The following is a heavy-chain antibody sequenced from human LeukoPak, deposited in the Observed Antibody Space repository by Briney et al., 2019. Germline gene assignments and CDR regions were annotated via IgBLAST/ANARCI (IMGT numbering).Heavy chain of an antibody. V-gene: IGHV2-5*01. D-gene: IGHD3-10*01. CDR2: IYWNDDK. J-gene: IGHJ4*02. Sequence: PGPTLVHPSQTLTLPRTFSVVAISPSRVGVGWIRQPPGKALEWLALIYWNDDKRYRPSLKSRLTITKDTSKNQVVLTMTNMDPVDTATYYWAHRPGNYSGSGSNDYWGQGTLVTVSS. CDR1: VVAISPSRVG. CDR3: AHRPGNYSGSGSNDY.